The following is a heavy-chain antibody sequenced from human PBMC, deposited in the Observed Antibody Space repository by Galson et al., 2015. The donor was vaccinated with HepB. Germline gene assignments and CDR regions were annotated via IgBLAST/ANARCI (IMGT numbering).Heavy chain of an antibody. Sequence: SLRLSCAASGFSFTSYAMTWVRQAPGKGLEWVSSITSSGGNSYYTDFVKGRFTVSRDNSKNTLFLQLNSLRAEDTAMYFWGKDGIMVANNPYHFHYWGQGTLVTVSS. D-gene: IGHD2-15*01. V-gene: IGHV3-23*01. CDR3: GKDGIMVANNPYHFHY. CDR1: GFSFTSYA. CDR2: ITSSGGNS. J-gene: IGHJ4*02.